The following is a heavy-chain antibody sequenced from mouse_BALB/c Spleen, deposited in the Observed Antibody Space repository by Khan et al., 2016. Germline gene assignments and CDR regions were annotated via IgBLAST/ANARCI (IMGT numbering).Heavy chain of an antibody. J-gene: IGHJ2*01. Sequence: EVQLQESGPGLVKPSQSLSLTCSVTGYSITSGYYWHWIRQFPGNKLEWMGYISYDGSNNYNPTLKNRISITSDTYKNQFFLKLNSVTTEDTATYYFARSDSYYIGTPYYLDYWGQGTTLTVSS. D-gene: IGHD1-1*01. CDR2: ISYDGSN. V-gene: IGHV3-6*02. CDR1: GYSITSGYY. CDR3: ARSDSYYIGTPYYLDY.